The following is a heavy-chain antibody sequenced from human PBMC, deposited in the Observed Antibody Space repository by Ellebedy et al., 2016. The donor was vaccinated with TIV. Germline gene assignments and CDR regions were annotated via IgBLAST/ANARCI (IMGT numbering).Heavy chain of an antibody. D-gene: IGHD3-3*01. CDR3: ARGNYDFWSGYPEGLDY. CDR2: ISGSGGST. J-gene: IGHJ4*02. V-gene: IGHV3-23*01. Sequence: GESLKISXAASGFTFSSYAMSWVRQAPGKGLEWVSAISGSGGSTYYADSVKGRFTISRDNSKNTLYLQMNSLRAEDTAVYYCARGNYDFWSGYPEGLDYWGQGTLVTVSS. CDR1: GFTFSSYA.